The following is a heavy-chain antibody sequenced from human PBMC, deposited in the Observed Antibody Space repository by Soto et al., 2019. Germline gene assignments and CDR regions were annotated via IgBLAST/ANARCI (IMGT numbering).Heavy chain of an antibody. CDR1: GGSISSGGYY. J-gene: IGHJ5*02. V-gene: IGHV4-31*03. Sequence: PSETLSLTCTVSGGSISSGGYYWSWIRQHPGKGLEWIGYIYYSGSTYYNPSLKSRVTISVDTSKNQFSLKLSSVTAADTAVYYCARDQGGYCSSTSCRVMGRSRWFDPWGQGTPVTVSS. CDR2: IYYSGST. CDR3: ARDQGGYCSSTSCRVMGRSRWFDP. D-gene: IGHD2-2*01.